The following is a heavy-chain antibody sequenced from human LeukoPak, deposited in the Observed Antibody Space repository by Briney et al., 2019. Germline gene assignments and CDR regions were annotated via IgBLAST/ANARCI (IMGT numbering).Heavy chain of an antibody. CDR3: TREDY. CDR2: INPNTGGA. V-gene: IGHV1-2*02. CDR1: GYTFSDYY. Sequence: ASVKVSCKASGYTFSDYYIHWERQAPGQGLEWMGWINPNTGGATYAQKFQGRVTMTRDTSISTAYMELSSLRSDDTAVYYCTREDYWGQGTLVTVSS. J-gene: IGHJ4*02.